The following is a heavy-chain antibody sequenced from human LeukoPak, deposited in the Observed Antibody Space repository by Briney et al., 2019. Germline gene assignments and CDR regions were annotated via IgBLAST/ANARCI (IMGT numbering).Heavy chain of an antibody. D-gene: IGHD6-6*01. CDR3: ALYSSSSRNDY. V-gene: IGHV1-2*02. CDR2: INPNSGGT. CDR1: GYTFTSYG. J-gene: IGHJ4*02. Sequence: AASVKVSCKASGYTFTSYGISWVRQAPGQGLEWMGWINPNSGGTNYAQKFQGRVTMTRDTSISTAYMELSRLRSDDTAVYYCALYSSSSRNDYWGQGTLVTVSS.